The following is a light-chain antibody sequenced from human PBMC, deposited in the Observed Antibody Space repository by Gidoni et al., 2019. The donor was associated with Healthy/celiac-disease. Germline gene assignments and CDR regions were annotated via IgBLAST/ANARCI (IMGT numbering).Light chain of an antibody. CDR1: SSDVGGYNY. Sequence: QSALTQPASVSGPPRQSITFSCTGTSSDVGGYNYVSWYQQHPGKAPKLMIYDVRNRPSGVSNRFSGSKSGNTASLTISGLQAEDEADYYCSSYTSSSTRVFGGGTKLTVL. CDR3: SSYTSSSTRV. V-gene: IGLV2-14*01. J-gene: IGLJ2*01. CDR2: DVR.